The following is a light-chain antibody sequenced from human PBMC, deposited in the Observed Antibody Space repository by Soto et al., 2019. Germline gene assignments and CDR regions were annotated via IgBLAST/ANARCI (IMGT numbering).Light chain of an antibody. V-gene: IGLV8-61*01. CDR3: VLYMGSGIPDVV. CDR2: STN. Sequence: QAVVTQEPSFSVSPGGTVTLTSGLSSGSVSTSYYPSWYQQTPGQAPRTLIYSTNTRSSGVPDRFSGSILGNKAALTITGAQADDESDYYCVLYMGSGIPDVVFGGGTKLTVL. CDR1: SGSVSTSYY. J-gene: IGLJ2*01.